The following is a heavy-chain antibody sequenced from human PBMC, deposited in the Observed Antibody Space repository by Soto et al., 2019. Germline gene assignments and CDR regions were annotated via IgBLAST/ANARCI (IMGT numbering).Heavy chain of an antibody. CDR2: IIPIFGTA. D-gene: IGHD1-26*01. CDR3: VINLVGASYSAFDY. J-gene: IGHJ4*02. V-gene: IGHV1-69*01. CDR1: GGTFSIYA. Sequence: QVQLVQSGAEVKKPGSSVKVSCKASGGTFSIYAISWVRQAPGQGLEWMGGIIPIFGTANYAQKFQGRVTITADASTSTAYMEMSSLRSEDTAVYYCVINLVGASYSAFDYWGQGTLVTVSS.